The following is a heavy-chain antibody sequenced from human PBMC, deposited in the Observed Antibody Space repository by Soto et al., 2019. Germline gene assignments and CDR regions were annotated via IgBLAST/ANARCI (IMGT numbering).Heavy chain of an antibody. D-gene: IGHD2-15*01. J-gene: IGHJ6*02. V-gene: IGHV1-18*01. Sequence: ASVKVSCKASGYTFTSYGISWVRQAPGQGLEWMGWISAYNGNTNYAQKLQGRVTMTTDTSTSTAYMELRSLRSDDTAVYYCARDHCSGGSCSLYYYYGMDVWGQGTTDTVSS. CDR2: ISAYNGNT. CDR3: ARDHCSGGSCSLYYYYGMDV. CDR1: GYTFTSYG.